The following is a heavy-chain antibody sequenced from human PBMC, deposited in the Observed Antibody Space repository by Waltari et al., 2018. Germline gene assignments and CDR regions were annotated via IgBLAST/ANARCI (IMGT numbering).Heavy chain of an antibody. CDR1: GGSISSHY. Sequence: QVQLQESGPGLVKPSETLSLTCTVSGGSISSHYWSWIRQPPGKGLEWIGYIYYSWSTNYNPSLKSRVTISVDTSKNQFSLKLSSVTAADTAVYYCARMGPAADAFDIWGQGTMVTVSS. CDR2: IYYSWST. J-gene: IGHJ3*02. V-gene: IGHV4-59*11. CDR3: ARMGPAADAFDI. D-gene: IGHD3-16*01.